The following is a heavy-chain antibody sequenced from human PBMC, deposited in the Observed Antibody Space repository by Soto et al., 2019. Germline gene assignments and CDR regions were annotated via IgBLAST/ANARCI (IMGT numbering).Heavy chain of an antibody. D-gene: IGHD1-1*01. CDR3: SKNGTSWFAS. CDR2: ISVFNGYA. V-gene: IGHV1-18*01. CDR1: GYSFYNSG. J-gene: IGHJ5*01. Sequence: QVQLVQSGPELKKPGASVKVSCKTSGYSFYNSGISWVRQAPGQGLEWMGWISVFNGYAHYAQKFQGRVSMTADTLTSTAYMELRGLRSGDRAMYYCSKNGTSWFASWGQGTPVTVSS.